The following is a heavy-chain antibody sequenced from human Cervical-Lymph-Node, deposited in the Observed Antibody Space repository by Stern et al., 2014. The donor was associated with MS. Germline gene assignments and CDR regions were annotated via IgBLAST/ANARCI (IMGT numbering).Heavy chain of an antibody. J-gene: IGHJ4*02. V-gene: IGHV7-4-1*02. CDR2: LNTHPGHA. CDR1: GYSFSSSA. CDR3: ARGISMIVVDMGY. D-gene: IGHD3-22*01. Sequence: QVQLVQSGSEFQKPGASVKVSCKASGYSFSSSAMNWVRQAPGQGLEWMGWLNTHPGHATYAQGVTGRFVFSFDHSVSTAYMQISSLKAEDTAVYYCARGISMIVVDMGYWGQGTLVTVSS.